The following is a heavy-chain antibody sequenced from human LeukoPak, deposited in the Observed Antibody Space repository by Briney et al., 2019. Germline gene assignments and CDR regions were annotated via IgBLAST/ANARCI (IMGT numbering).Heavy chain of an antibody. CDR2: IRYDGNNK. J-gene: IGHJ4*02. Sequence: PGGSLRLSCAASGFTFSTYGMHWVRQAPGKGLEWVAFIRYDGNNKYYADSVKGRFTFSRDNSKNTLYLQMNSLRAEDTAVYYCAKDAGYSFGYSDSWGQGTLATVSS. V-gene: IGHV3-30*02. CDR1: GFTFSTYG. D-gene: IGHD5-18*01. CDR3: AKDAGYSFGYSDS.